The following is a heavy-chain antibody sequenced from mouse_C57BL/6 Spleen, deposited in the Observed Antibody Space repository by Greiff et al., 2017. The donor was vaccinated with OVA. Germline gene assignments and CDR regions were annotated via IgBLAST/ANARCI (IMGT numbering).Heavy chain of an antibody. CDR1: GYTFTDYE. D-gene: IGHD2-1*01. CDR2: IDPETGGT. Sequence: QVQLQQSGAELVRPGASVTLSCKASGYTFTDYEMHWVKQTPVHGLEWIGAIDPETGGTAYNQKFKGKAILTADKSSSPAYMELRSLTSEDSAVYYCTREGYGNQAWFAYWGQGTLVTVSA. CDR3: TREGYGNQAWFAY. V-gene: IGHV1-15*01. J-gene: IGHJ3*01.